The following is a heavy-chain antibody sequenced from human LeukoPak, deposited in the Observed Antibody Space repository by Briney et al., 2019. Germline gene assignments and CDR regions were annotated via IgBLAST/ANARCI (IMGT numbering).Heavy chain of an antibody. V-gene: IGHV3-74*01. CDR2: IYGDGSRI. J-gene: IGHJ4*02. CDR3: ARDQYSYAHAAH. D-gene: IGHD5-18*01. CDR1: GFTFSRHW. Sequence: GGSLRLSCAAAGFTFSRHWMHWVRQAPGKGLVWVSRIYGDGSRISYADSVKGRFTISRDNSKNTLHLQMNSLRAEDTAVYYCARDQYSYAHAAHWGQGTLVTVSS.